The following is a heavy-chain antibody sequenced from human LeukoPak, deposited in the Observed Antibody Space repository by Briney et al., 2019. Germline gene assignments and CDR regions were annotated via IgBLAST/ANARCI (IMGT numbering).Heavy chain of an antibody. CDR1: GGSISSGGYS. D-gene: IGHD3-10*01. Sequence: SETLSLTCAVSGGSISSGGYSWSWIRQPPGKGLEWIGYIYHSGSTYYNPSLKSRVTISVDRSKNQFSLKLSSVTAADTAVYYCARAGLGRTYAFDIWGQGTMVTVSS. CDR3: ARAGLGRTYAFDI. V-gene: IGHV4-30-2*01. J-gene: IGHJ3*02. CDR2: IYHSGST.